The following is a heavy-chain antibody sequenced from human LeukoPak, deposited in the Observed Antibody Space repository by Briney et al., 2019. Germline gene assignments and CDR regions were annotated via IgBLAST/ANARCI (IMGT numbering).Heavy chain of an antibody. D-gene: IGHD6-13*01. J-gene: IGHJ6*02. V-gene: IGHV3-9*01. CDR1: GFTFDDYA. CDR3: ARAFEQQVVGRYYQGMDV. Sequence: PGGSLRLSCAASGFTFDDYAMHWVRQTPGKGLEWVSGISWNSGSTGYADSVKGRFTISRDNSKDMLYLQMNSLRPGDTAVYFCARAFEQQVVGRYYQGMDVWGQGTTVTVSS. CDR2: ISWNSGST.